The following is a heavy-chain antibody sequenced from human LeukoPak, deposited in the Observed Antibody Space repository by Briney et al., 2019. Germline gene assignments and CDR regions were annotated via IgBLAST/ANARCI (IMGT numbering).Heavy chain of an antibody. CDR1: GFTFSSYI. D-gene: IGHD1-26*01. J-gene: IGHJ4*02. V-gene: IGHV3-74*01. CDR2: INGDGTTT. CDR3: ARRWYTGTYYYFDL. Sequence: GGSLRLSCEASGFTFSSYIMTWVRQAPGKGLVWVSRINGDGTTTSYADSVKGRFTISRVNAKSTLYLEMDSLRAEDTAIYYCARRWYTGTYYYFDLWGQGTLVTVSS.